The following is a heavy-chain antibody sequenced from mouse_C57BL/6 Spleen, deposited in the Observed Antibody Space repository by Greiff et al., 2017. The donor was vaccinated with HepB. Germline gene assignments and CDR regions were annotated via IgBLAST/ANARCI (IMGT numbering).Heavy chain of an antibody. D-gene: IGHD2-4*01. J-gene: IGHJ2*01. CDR2: INPGSGGT. CDR3: ARRSYDYDELDY. V-gene: IGHV1-54*01. Sequence: VKLMESGAELVRPGTSVKVSCKASGYAFTNYLIEWVKQRPGQGLEWIGVINPGSGGTNYNEKFKGKATLTADKSSSTAYMQLSSLTSEDSAVYFCARRSYDYDELDYWGQGTTLTVSS. CDR1: GYAFTNYL.